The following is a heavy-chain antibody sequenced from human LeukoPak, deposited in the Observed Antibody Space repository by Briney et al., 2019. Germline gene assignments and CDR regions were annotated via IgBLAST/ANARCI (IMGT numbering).Heavy chain of an antibody. J-gene: IGHJ4*02. V-gene: IGHV3-33*06. D-gene: IGHD3-22*01. CDR1: GFTFSSYG. Sequence: GRSLRLPCAASGFTFSSYGMHWVRQAPGKGLEWVAVIWYDGSNKYYADSVKGRFTISRDNSKNTLYLQMNSLRAEDTAVYYCAKDWGYDSSGRLNYWGQGTLVTVSS. CDR3: AKDWGYDSSGRLNY. CDR2: IWYDGSNK.